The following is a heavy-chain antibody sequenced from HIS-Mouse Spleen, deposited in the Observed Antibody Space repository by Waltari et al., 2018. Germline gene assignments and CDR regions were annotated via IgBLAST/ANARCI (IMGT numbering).Heavy chain of an antibody. V-gene: IGHV4-39*07. D-gene: IGHD6-13*01. CDR1: GGSLSSSSYY. J-gene: IGHJ2*01. CDR3: AREIPYSSSWYDWYFDL. Sequence: QLQLQESGPGLVNPSETLSLTCTVSGGSLSSSSYYSGWIRQPPGKGLEWIGSIYYSGSTYYNPSLKSRVTISVDTSKNQFSLKLSSVTAADTAVYYCAREIPYSSSWYDWYFDLWGRGTLVTVSS. CDR2: IYYSGST.